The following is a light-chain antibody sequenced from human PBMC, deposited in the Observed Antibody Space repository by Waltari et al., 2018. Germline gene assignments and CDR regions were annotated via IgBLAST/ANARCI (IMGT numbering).Light chain of an antibody. CDR2: AAS. V-gene: IGKV1-39*01. J-gene: IGKJ2*01. CDR3: QQSYSTPYT. Sequence: DIQMTQSPSSLSAFVGDRVTVTCRASQSIKTYLTWYQQNPGKAPKLLIYAASTLQSGVPSRFSGSGSVTDFTLSISSLQPEDSATYYCQQSYSTPYTFGQGTQLQIK. CDR1: QSIKTY.